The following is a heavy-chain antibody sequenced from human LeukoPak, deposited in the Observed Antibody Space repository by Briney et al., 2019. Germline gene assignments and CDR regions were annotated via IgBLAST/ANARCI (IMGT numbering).Heavy chain of an antibody. Sequence: SETLSLTCTVSGGSISSYYWSWIRQPPGKGLEWIGYIYYSGSTNYNPSLKSRVTISVDTSKNQFSLKLSSVTAADTAVYYCARAAGGSGSYYPPPHNWFDSWGQGTLVTVSS. V-gene: IGHV4-59*01. CDR3: ARAAGGSGSYYPPPHNWFDS. J-gene: IGHJ5*01. D-gene: IGHD3-10*01. CDR1: GGSISSYY. CDR2: IYYSGST.